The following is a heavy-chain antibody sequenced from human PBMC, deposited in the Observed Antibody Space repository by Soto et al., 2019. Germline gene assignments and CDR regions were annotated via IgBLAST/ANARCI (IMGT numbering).Heavy chain of an antibody. D-gene: IGHD3-22*01. CDR2: ISYDGSNK. CDR1: GFTFSSYG. J-gene: IGHJ3*02. V-gene: IGHV3-30*18. Sequence: PGGSLRLSCASSGFTFSSYGMDWVRQAPGKGLEWVAVISYDGSNKYYADSVKGRFTISRDNSKNTLYLQMNSLRAEDTAVYYCAKGDSSGYSYDAFDIWGQGTMVTV. CDR3: AKGDSSGYSYDAFDI.